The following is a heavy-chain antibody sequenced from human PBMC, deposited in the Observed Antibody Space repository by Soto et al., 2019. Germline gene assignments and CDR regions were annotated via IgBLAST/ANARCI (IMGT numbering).Heavy chain of an antibody. V-gene: IGHV4-31*03. CDR3: ARVGSSSSWLPDYYYYYMDV. D-gene: IGHD6-13*01. Sequence: SETLSLTCTVSGGSISSGGYYWSWIRQHPGKGLEWIGYIYYSGSTYYNPSLKSRVTISVDTSKNQFSLKLSSVTAADTAVYYCARVGSSSSWLPDYYYYYMDVWDKGTTVTVSS. J-gene: IGHJ6*03. CDR2: IYYSGST. CDR1: GGSISSGGYY.